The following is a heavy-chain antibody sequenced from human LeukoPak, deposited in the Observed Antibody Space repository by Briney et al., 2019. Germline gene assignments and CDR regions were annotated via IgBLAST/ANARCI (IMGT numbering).Heavy chain of an antibody. J-gene: IGHJ4*02. Sequence: ASVKVSCKASGYSFTSNYIHWVRQAPGQGLEWMGMIYPRDGSTSYAQKFQGRVTVTRDTSTSTVHMELSGLRSEDTAVYYCARSYNRYFDYWGQGTLVTVSS. V-gene: IGHV1-46*01. CDR1: GYSFTSNY. CDR2: IYPRDGST. D-gene: IGHD1-1*01. CDR3: ARSYNRYFDY.